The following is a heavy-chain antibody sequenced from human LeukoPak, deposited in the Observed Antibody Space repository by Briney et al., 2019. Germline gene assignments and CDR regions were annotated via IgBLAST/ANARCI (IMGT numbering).Heavy chain of an antibody. Sequence: GGSLRLSCAASGFTFSSYSMNWVRQAPGKGLEWVSYISSSGSTIYYADSVKGRFTISRDNSKNTLYLQMNSLRAEDTAVYYCARILDSAWGELGYWGQGTLVTVSS. CDR3: ARILDSAWGELGY. D-gene: IGHD6-19*01. CDR2: ISSSGSTI. CDR1: GFTFSSYS. V-gene: IGHV3-48*01. J-gene: IGHJ4*02.